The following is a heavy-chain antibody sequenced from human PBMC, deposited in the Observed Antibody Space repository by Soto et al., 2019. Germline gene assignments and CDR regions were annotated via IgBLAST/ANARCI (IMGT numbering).Heavy chain of an antibody. CDR3: AKGYCGGDCYRTEYYYYGMDV. J-gene: IGHJ6*02. CDR1: GFTFSSYA. V-gene: IGHV3-23*01. Sequence: EVQLLESGGGLVQPGGSLRLSCAASGFTFSSYAMSWVRQAPGKGLEWVSAISGSGGSTYDADSVKGRFTISRDNSKNTLYLQMNSLRAEDTAVYYCAKGYCGGDCYRTEYYYYGMDVWGQGTTVTVSS. CDR2: ISGSGGST. D-gene: IGHD2-21*02.